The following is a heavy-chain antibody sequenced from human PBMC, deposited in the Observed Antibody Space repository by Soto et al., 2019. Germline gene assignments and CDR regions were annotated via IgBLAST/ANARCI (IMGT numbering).Heavy chain of an antibody. CDR3: ARGDHDYVWGSYRPKHVGWAFDI. J-gene: IGHJ3*02. D-gene: IGHD3-16*02. V-gene: IGHV1-69*01. Sequence: QVQLVQSGAEVKKPGSSVKVSCKASGGTFSSYAISWVRQAPGQGLEWMGGIIPIFGTANYAQKFQGRVTITADESTSTAYMELSSLRSEDTAVYYCARGDHDYVWGSYRPKHVGWAFDIWGQGTMVTVSS. CDR1: GGTFSSYA. CDR2: IIPIFGTA.